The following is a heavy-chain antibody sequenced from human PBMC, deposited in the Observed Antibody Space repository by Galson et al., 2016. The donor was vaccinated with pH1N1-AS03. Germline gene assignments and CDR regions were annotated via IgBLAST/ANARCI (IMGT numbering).Heavy chain of an antibody. J-gene: IGHJ4*02. CDR2: IYSGGDT. CDR3: AMCSGWYGACYFDY. V-gene: IGHV3-53*01. D-gene: IGHD6-19*01. CDR1: GFTVSSKY. Sequence: SLRLSCAASGFTVSSKYMNWVRQAPGKALEWISVIYSGGDTFYADSVKGRFTISRDNFKNTLYHQMNSLRADDTAVYYCAMCSGWYGACYFDYWGQGTLVTVSP.